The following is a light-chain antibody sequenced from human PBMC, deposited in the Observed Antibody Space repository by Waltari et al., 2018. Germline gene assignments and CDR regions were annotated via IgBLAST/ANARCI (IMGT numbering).Light chain of an antibody. CDR3: QMYRSLPAT. CDR1: QSVGRS. J-gene: IGKJ1*01. V-gene: IGKV3-20*01. Sequence: EIVLTQSPGTLSLSPGARVTPSCRASQSVGRSLAWYQQKPGQAPRLLIYDASSRATGIPDRVSGSGSGTDFSLTISRLEPEDFAVYYCQMYRSLPATFGQGTKVEIK. CDR2: DAS.